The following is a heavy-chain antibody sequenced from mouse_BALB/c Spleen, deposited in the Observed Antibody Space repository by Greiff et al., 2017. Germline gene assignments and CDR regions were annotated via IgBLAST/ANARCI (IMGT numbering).Heavy chain of an antibody. Sequence: EVMLVESGGGLVQPGGSRKLSCAASGFTFSSFGMHWVRQAPEKGLEWVAYISSGSSTIYYADTVKGRFTISRDNPKNTLFLQMTSLRSEDTAMYYCARSGYYGLYAMDYWGQGTSVTVSS. CDR1: GFTFSSFG. D-gene: IGHD1-2*01. CDR3: ARSGYYGLYAMDY. V-gene: IGHV5-17*02. J-gene: IGHJ4*01. CDR2: ISSGSSTI.